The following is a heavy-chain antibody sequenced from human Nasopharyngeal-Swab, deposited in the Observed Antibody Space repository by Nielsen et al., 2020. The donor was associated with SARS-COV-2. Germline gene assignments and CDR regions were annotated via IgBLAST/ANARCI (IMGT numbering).Heavy chain of an antibody. D-gene: IGHD2-15*01. CDR3: TRGPDFVVAVADC. CDR1: GFTFSAYW. V-gene: IGHV3-74*01. Sequence: GESLKISCAASGFTFSAYWIHWVRQAPGKGLVYVSGINADGSDKRYADSVKGRFTISRDNAKSTVYLQMSSLSADDTAVYYCTRGPDFVVAVADCWGQGTLVTLSS. CDR2: INADGSDK. J-gene: IGHJ4*02.